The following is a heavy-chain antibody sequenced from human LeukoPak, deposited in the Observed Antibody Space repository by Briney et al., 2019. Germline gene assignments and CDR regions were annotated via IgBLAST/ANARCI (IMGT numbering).Heavy chain of an antibody. J-gene: IGHJ4*02. Sequence: GGSLTLFCAVSGFTFSVYYMSWLRQAPGKGLEWVSYIRSSGSTILYADSVKGLFTISRHNPENSLYLQMHSLRAWDRAVYYCGRDAGSSWFPYVDYGRQGTLITVSS. CDR1: GFTFSVYY. V-gene: IGHV3-11*01. CDR3: GRDAGSSWFPYVDY. CDR2: IRSSGSTI. D-gene: IGHD6-13*01.